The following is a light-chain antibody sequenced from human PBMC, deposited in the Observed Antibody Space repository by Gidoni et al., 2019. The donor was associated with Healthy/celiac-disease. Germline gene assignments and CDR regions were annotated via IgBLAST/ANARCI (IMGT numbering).Light chain of an antibody. CDR1: QGISNY. V-gene: IGKV1-27*01. Sequence: DIQMTQSPSSLSASVGDRVTITCRASQGISNYFAWYQQKPGNVPKLLIYAASTLQSGVPSRFSGSGSGTDFTLTIRRLQPEDVATYYCQKYNSAPPFFGGGTKVEIK. J-gene: IGKJ4*01. CDR3: QKYNSAPPF. CDR2: AAS.